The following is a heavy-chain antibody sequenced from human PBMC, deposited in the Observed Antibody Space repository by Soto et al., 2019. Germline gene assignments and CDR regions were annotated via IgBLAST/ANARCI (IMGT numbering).Heavy chain of an antibody. Sequence: GGSLRLSCAASGFTFSNAWMSWVRQAPGKGLEWVGRIKSKTDGGTTDYAAPVKGRFTISRGDSKNTLYLQMNSLKTEDTAVYYCTTVPYCSGGSCYSGEFDYWGQGTLVTVSS. J-gene: IGHJ4*02. CDR2: IKSKTDGGTT. CDR1: GFTFSNAW. CDR3: TTVPYCSGGSCYSGEFDY. D-gene: IGHD2-15*01. V-gene: IGHV3-15*01.